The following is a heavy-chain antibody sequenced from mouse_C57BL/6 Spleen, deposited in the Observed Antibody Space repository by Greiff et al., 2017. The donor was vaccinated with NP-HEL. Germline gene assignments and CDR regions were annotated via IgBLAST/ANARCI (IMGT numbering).Heavy chain of an antibody. CDR2: ISDGCCYT. J-gene: IGHJ2*01. V-gene: IGHV5-4*01. D-gene: IGHD1-1*01. Sequence: VKLVESGGGLVKPGGFLKLSCAASGFTFSSYAMSWVRQTPEKRLEWVATISDGCCYTYFPDNVKCRFTISRDNAKNKLYLQMSHLKSEDTAMYYCARERYYGRSPHLDYWGQGTTLTVSS. CDR1: GFTFSSYA. CDR3: ARERYYGRSPHLDY.